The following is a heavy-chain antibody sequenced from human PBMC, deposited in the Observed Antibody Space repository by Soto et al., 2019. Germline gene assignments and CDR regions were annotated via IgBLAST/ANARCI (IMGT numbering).Heavy chain of an antibody. CDR3: ARDSFGIAVAAHAEYFQH. V-gene: IGHV3-48*02. J-gene: IGHJ1*01. CDR2: ISSSSSTI. D-gene: IGHD6-19*01. Sequence: PGGSLRLSCAASGFTFSSYSMNWVRQAPGKGLEWVSYISSSSSTIYYADSVKGRFTISRDNAKNSLYLQMNSLRDEDTAVYYCARDSFGIAVAAHAEYFQHWGQGTLVTVSS. CDR1: GFTFSSYS.